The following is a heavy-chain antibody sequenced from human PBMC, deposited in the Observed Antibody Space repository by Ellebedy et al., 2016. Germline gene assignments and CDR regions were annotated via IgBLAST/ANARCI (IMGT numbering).Heavy chain of an antibody. CDR3: ASLEAFGY. D-gene: IGHD3-3*02. V-gene: IGHV3-74*01. CDR2: INSDGSST. Sequence: GESLKISXAASGFTFSSYWMHWVRQAPGKGLVWVSRINSDGSSTSYADSVKGRFTISRDNAKNTLYLQMNSLRAEDTAVYYCASLEAFGYWGQGTLVTVSS. J-gene: IGHJ4*02. CDR1: GFTFSSYW.